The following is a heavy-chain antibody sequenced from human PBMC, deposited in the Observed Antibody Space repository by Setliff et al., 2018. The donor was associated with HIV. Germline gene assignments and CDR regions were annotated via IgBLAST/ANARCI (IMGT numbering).Heavy chain of an antibody. J-gene: IGHJ3*02. CDR3: ARDPTARGDAFDI. V-gene: IGHV3-7*01. CDR1: GFSFSTYW. Sequence: GGSLRLSCVASGFSFSTYWMSWVRQAPGKGLEWVANIKQHGSEKYYVDSVKGRFTISRDNAKNSLYLRMNSLRAEDTAVYYCARDPTARGDAFDIWGQGTMVTVSS. D-gene: IGHD4-17*01. CDR2: IKQHGSEK.